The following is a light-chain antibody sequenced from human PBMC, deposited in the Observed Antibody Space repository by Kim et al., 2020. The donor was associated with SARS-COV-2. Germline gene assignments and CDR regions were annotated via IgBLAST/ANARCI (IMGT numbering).Light chain of an antibody. J-gene: IGKJ1*01. V-gene: IGKV1-27*01. CDR3: QKYNSGPWT. Sequence: ASIGDRVPITCRAGQDIANSLAWYQQKPGKVPQVLIYAAATLQSGVPSRFSGSGSGTEFTLTIGSLQTEDVATYYCQKYNSGPWTFGPGTKVDIK. CDR1: QDIANS. CDR2: AAA.